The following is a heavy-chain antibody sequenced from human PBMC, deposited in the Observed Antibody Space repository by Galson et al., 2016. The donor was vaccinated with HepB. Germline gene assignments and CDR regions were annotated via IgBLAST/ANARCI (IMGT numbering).Heavy chain of an antibody. Sequence: SVKVSCKASGYTFSNFFHWVRQAPGQGLEWMGMINPTIGDTNYAQKFQDRVTLTRDRSTRTVYMELSSLRSEDTALYYCARARTISGDLIILDSWGQGTLVIVSS. CDR2: INPTIGDT. V-gene: IGHV1-46*01. D-gene: IGHD3-3*01. CDR1: GYTFSNF. J-gene: IGHJ4*02. CDR3: ARARTISGDLIILDS.